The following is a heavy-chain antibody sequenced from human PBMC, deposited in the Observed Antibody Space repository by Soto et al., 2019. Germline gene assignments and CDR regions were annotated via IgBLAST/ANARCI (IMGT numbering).Heavy chain of an antibody. D-gene: IGHD3-22*01. V-gene: IGHV3-23*01. CDR3: AKTNSYWDISTGYDSAFDA. CDR1: GFTFNAYA. Sequence: EVQLLESGGGLVQPGGSLRLSCAASGFTFNAYAMHWVRLSPGKGLEWVSAITGSGGAPYYADSVKGRFTISRDNSKKTLFVQMINLRREDAAVYYCAKTNSYWDISTGYDSAFDAWGQGTRVTVSS. J-gene: IGHJ4*02. CDR2: ITGSGGAP.